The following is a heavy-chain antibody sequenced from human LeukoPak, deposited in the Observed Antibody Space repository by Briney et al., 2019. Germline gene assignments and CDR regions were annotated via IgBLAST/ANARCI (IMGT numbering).Heavy chain of an antibody. D-gene: IGHD3-10*01. CDR3: AGSGSYFRY. J-gene: IGHJ4*02. Sequence: SQTLSLTCAISGDSVSSEYAAWNWIRQSPSRGLEWLGRTYYRSKWYYDYAVSVKSRVTIDPDTSKNQFSLQLNSVTPEDTAVYYCAGSGSYFRYWGQGTLVAVSS. CDR2: TYYRSKWYY. CDR1: GDSVSSEYAA. V-gene: IGHV6-1*01.